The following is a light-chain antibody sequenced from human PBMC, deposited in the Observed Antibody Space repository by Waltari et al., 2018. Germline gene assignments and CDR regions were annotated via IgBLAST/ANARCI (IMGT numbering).Light chain of an antibody. J-gene: IGKJ2*01. CDR2: GAS. Sequence: RSSQYLTRRYLALYQQKPGQAPRLLIYGASSRAAGIPDRFSGSGSGTDFTLTISRLEPDDFAVYYCQQYGSSIMYTFGQGTKLEIK. CDR1: QYLTRRY. CDR3: QQYGSSIMYT. V-gene: IGKV3-20*01.